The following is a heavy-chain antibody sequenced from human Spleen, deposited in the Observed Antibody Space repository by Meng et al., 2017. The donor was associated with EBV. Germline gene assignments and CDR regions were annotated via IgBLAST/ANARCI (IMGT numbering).Heavy chain of an antibody. Sequence: SGFGFKRRGASVKVSVKASGNTFTSDSMHWVRQAPGQGPEWMGWINTRTGNPMYAQGFTGRFVFSLDTSVSTAYLQISSLEAEDTAVYYCARQSPIAATPTGLDPWGQGTLVTVSS. CDR2: INTRTGNP. J-gene: IGHJ5*02. CDR3: ARQSPIAATPTGLDP. V-gene: IGHV7-4-1*02. D-gene: IGHD6-25*01. CDR1: GNTFTSDS.